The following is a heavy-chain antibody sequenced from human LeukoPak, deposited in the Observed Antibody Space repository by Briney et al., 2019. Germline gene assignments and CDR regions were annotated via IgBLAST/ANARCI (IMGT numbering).Heavy chain of an antibody. CDR3: AKDQAVTTTWDWFDP. CDR1: GYSFSSYA. V-gene: IGHV3-23*01. D-gene: IGHD4-17*01. J-gene: IGHJ5*02. Sequence: GESLKISCKGSGYSFSSYAMSWVRQAPGKGLEWVSAISGSGGSTYYADSVKGRFTISRDNSKNTLYLQMNSLRAEDTAVYYCAKDQAVTTTWDWFDPWGQGTLVTVSS. CDR2: ISGSGGST.